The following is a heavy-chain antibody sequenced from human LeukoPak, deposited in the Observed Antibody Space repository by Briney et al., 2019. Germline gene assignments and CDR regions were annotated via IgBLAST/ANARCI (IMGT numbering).Heavy chain of an antibody. CDR2: ISLDGRLI. CDR1: GFTLSAYT. V-gene: IGHV3-21*04. Sequence: PGGSLRLTCVGSGFTLSAYTLNWVRQAPGKGLEWVSSISLDGRLIYYQDSLRGRFTTSRDNAQNSLYLQMNSLRAEDTAVYYCAKLYSNYYGSGSLFQHWGQGTLVTVSS. D-gene: IGHD3-10*01. CDR3: AKLYSNYYGSGSLFQH. J-gene: IGHJ1*01.